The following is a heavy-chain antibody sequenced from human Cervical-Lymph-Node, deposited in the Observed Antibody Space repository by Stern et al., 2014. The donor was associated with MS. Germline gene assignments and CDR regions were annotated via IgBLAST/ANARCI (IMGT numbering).Heavy chain of an antibody. CDR1: GFSLSTSGVG. V-gene: IGHV2-5*02. Sequence: QVTLKESGPTLVKPTQTLTLTCAFSGFSLSTSGVGVGWIRQPPGKALEWLALIYWGDDKRYSPSLKSRLTITRDTSKSQVVLTMTNMDPVDTATYYCARRGVSSSFDFWGQGNLVTVSS. J-gene: IGHJ4*02. D-gene: IGHD6-6*01. CDR2: IYWGDDK. CDR3: ARRGVSSSFDF.